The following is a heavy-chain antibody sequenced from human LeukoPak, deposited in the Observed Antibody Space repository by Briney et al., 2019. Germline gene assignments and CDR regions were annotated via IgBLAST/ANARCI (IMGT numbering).Heavy chain of an antibody. Sequence: GGSLRLSCAASGFTFDDYAMHWVRQAPGKGLEWVSGISWNSGSIGYADSVKGRFTISRDNAKNSLYLQMNSLRAEDTALYYCASFANAFDIWGQGTMVTVSS. V-gene: IGHV3-9*01. CDR1: GFTFDDYA. D-gene: IGHD3-16*01. J-gene: IGHJ3*02. CDR2: ISWNSGSI. CDR3: ASFANAFDI.